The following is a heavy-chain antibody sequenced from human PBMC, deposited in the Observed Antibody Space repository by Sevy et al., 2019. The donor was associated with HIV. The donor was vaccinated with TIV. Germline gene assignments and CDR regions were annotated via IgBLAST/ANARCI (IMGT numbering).Heavy chain of an antibody. J-gene: IGHJ6*03. CDR3: AKGGGGHYDPDEIGYYFYYYNMDV. Sequence: GGSLRLSCAVSGFSFDSYGMTWVRQAPGKGLEWVSGISGSGTRTYYADSVKGRFSISRDNSKNRLYLQMNSPRREDRAIYYCAKGGGGHYDPDEIGYYFYYYNMDVWGKGTTVTVSS. V-gene: IGHV3-23*01. D-gene: IGHD3-22*01. CDR2: ISGSGTRT. CDR1: GFSFDSYG.